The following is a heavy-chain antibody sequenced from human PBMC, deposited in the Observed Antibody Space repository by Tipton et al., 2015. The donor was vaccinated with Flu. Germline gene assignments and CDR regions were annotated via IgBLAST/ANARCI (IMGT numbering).Heavy chain of an antibody. V-gene: IGHV4-59*08. CDR1: GGSITTYY. D-gene: IGHD4-23*01. CDR3: ARAGDYGGELHFQN. CDR2: IYDSGST. Sequence: TLSLTCTVSGGSITTYYWSWIRQSPGKGLEWIGYIYDSGSTNYNPSLKSRVTISVDTSKNQFSLKLTSVTAADTAVYYCARAGDYGGELHFQNWGQGTLITVSS. J-gene: IGHJ1*01.